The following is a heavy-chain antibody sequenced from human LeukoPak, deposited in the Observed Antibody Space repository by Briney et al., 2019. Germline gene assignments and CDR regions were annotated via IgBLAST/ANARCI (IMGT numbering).Heavy chain of an antibody. CDR1: GDSITSSAFY. D-gene: IGHD3/OR15-3a*01. V-gene: IGHV4-39*07. CDR2: IFHGGNT. J-gene: IGHJ4*02. Sequence: SETLSLTCTVSGDSITSSAFYWGWIRQAPGKGLEWIGNIFHGGNTHYNPSLKSRVTISVDTSKNQFSLKLSSVTAADTAVYYCARARPTDNFGPHWGQGTLVTVSS. CDR3: ARARPTDNFGPH.